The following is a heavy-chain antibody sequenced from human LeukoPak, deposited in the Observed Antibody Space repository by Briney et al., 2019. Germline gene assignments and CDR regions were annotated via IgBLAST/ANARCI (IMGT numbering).Heavy chain of an antibody. V-gene: IGHV3-53*01. Sequence: GGSLRLSCAASGFTVSSNYMSWVRQAPGKGLEWVSVIYSGGSTYYADSVKGRFTISRDNSKNTLYLQMNSLRAEDTAVYYCARAKVNPYWNYIPFDIWGQGTMVTVSS. CDR1: GFTVSSNY. D-gene: IGHD1-7*01. CDR3: ARAKVNPYWNYIPFDI. CDR2: IYSGGST. J-gene: IGHJ3*02.